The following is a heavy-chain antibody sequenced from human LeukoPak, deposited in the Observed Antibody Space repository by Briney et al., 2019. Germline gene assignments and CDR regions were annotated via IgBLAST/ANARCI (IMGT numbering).Heavy chain of an antibody. CDR2: ISGYNGIT. CDR3: ARDYYDFWSGYSNPLAY. V-gene: IGHV1-18*01. CDR1: GYTFTSYG. D-gene: IGHD3-3*01. J-gene: IGHJ4*02. Sequence: GASVKVSCKASGYTFTSYGLTWVRQAPGQRLEWMGWISGYNGITHYTQKLQGRVTMTTDTSPSTAYLELRSLRSDDTAVYYCARDYYDFWSGYSNPLAYWGQGTLVTVSS.